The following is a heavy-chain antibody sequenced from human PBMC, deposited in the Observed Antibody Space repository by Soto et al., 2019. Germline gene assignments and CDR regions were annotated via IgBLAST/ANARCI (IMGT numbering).Heavy chain of an antibody. Sequence: QVQLQVSGPGLVKPSETLSLTCSVSGRSISSCYCSWFRHPPGKGLAWIGHMHDGGNSDYNPSLRSRATISADTSKNQFSLSRNSVTAADKALYYCERQGFGAVHGLVDVWAQGPTVTVSS. J-gene: IGHJ6*02. D-gene: IGHD3-10*01. CDR3: ERQGFGAVHGLVDV. CDR2: MHDGGNS. V-gene: IGHV4-59*08. CDR1: GRSISSCY.